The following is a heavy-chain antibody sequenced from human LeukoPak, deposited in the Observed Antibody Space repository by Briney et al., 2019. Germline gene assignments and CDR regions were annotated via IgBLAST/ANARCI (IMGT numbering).Heavy chain of an antibody. Sequence: GGSLRLSCAASGFTFSSYWMSWVRQAPGKGLEWVANIKPDGSEKYYVDSVKGRFTISRDNAKNSLYLQMNSLRAEDAAVYYCARDFGTIVVVTAIVDWGQGTLVTVSS. CDR3: ARDFGTIVVVTAIVD. CDR2: IKPDGSEK. V-gene: IGHV3-7*01. J-gene: IGHJ4*02. D-gene: IGHD2-21*02. CDR1: GFTFSSYW.